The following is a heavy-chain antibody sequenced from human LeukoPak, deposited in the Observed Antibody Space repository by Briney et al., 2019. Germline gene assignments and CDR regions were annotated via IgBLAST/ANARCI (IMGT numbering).Heavy chain of an antibody. V-gene: IGHV3-11*04. Sequence: GGSLRLSCAASGFTFSDYYMSWIRQAPGKGLEWVPYISSSGSTIYYADSVKGRFTISRDNAKNSLYLQMNSLRAEDTAVYYCARDLMRFLEWVNWGQGTLVTVSS. CDR1: GFTFSDYY. D-gene: IGHD3-3*01. CDR2: ISSSGSTI. CDR3: ARDLMRFLEWVN. J-gene: IGHJ4*02.